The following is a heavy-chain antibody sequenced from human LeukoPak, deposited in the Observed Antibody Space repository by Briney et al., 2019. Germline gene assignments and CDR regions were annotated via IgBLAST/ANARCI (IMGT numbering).Heavy chain of an antibody. J-gene: IGHJ6*02. CDR1: GFTFSSYS. Sequence: GGSLRLSCAASGFTFSSYSMNWVRQAPGKGLEWVSSISSSSSYIYYADSVKGRFTISRDNAKNSLYLQMNSLRAEDTAVYYCARDMVRYFDWLLEYYYYGMDVWGRGTTVTVSS. D-gene: IGHD3-9*01. CDR3: ARDMVRYFDWLLEYYYYGMDV. V-gene: IGHV3-21*01. CDR2: ISSSSSYI.